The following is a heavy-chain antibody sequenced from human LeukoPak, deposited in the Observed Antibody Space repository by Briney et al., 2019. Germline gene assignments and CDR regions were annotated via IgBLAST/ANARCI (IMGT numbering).Heavy chain of an antibody. D-gene: IGHD5-18*01. CDR3: ARAWLQLWSMDY. CDR2: INHSGST. V-gene: IGHV4-34*01. J-gene: IGHJ4*02. CDR1: GGSFSGYY. Sequence: PSETLSLTCAVYGGSFSGYYWSWIRQPPGKGLEWIGEINHSGSTNYNPSLKSRVTISVDTSKNQFSLKLSSVTAADTAVYYCARAWLQLWSMDYWGQGTLVTVSS.